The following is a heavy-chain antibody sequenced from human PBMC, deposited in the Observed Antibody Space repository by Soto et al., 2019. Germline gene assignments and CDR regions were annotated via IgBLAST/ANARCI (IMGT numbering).Heavy chain of an antibody. CDR2: ISGSGGST. CDR1: GFTFSSYA. CDR3: AKDLGSSGWYGLFDY. Sequence: GGSLRLSCAASGFTFSSYAMSWVRQAPGKGLEWVSAISGSGGSTYYADSVKGRFTISRDNSKNTLYLQMNSLRAEDTAVYYCAKDLGSSGWYGLFDYWGQGTLVTVSS. V-gene: IGHV3-23*01. D-gene: IGHD6-19*01. J-gene: IGHJ4*02.